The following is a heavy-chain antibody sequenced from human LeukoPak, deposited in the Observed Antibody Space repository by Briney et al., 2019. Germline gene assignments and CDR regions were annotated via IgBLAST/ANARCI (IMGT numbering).Heavy chain of an antibody. CDR3: ARGHSIGCFDY. V-gene: IGHV3-9*01. CDR1: GFTFDDYA. CDR2: ISWNSGSI. D-gene: IGHD6-19*01. J-gene: IGHJ4*02. Sequence: HPGGSLRLSCAASGFTFDDYAMHWVRQAPGKGLEWVSGISWNSGSIGYADSVKGRFTISRDNAQNTVYLQMNSLRAEDTAIYYCARGHSIGCFDYWGQGTLVTVSS.